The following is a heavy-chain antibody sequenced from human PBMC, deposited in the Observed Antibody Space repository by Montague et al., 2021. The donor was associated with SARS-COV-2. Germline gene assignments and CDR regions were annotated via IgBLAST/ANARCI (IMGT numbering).Heavy chain of an antibody. V-gene: IGHV4-59*01. CDR3: ARGSVCGNGNAFGIWGQVTIYVDASKQLFALKVSSVTVAGTAFAYCAGGSVARNGNAFDF. D-gene: IGHD6-13*01. Sequence: SETLSLTCTVSNGSISRYWWSWIRQPPGKGLEWIGYVYYTGSTNYNPSLWSRVTISVDASKNLFSLKLSSVTVADTAFYYCARGSVCGNGNAFGIWGQVTIYVDASKQLFALKVSSVTVAGTAFAYCAGGSVARNGNAFDFWGQGTMVTVSS. J-gene: IGHJ3*01. CDR1: NGSISRYW. CDR2: VYYTGST.